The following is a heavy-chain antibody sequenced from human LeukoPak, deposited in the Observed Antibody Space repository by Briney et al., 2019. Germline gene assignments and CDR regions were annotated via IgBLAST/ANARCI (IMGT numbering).Heavy chain of an antibody. V-gene: IGHV3-23*01. CDR3: AMGIVIMVYWPGRDY. CDR1: GFTFSSCA. J-gene: IGHJ4*02. Sequence: GGSLRLSCAASGFTFSSCAMSWVRQAPGKGLEWVSAISGSGGSTYYADSVKGRFTISRDNSKNTLYLQMNSLRAEDTAVYYCAMGIVIMVYWPGRDYWGQGTLVTVSS. D-gene: IGHD2-8*01. CDR2: ISGSGGST.